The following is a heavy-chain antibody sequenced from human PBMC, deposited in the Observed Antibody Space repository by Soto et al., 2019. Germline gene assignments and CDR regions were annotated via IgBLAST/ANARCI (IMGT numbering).Heavy chain of an antibody. D-gene: IGHD1-26*01. J-gene: IGHJ4*02. V-gene: IGHV1-58*01. CDR2: IAVGSGNT. CDR3: AAERGVGSTLDY. CDR1: GFSFSNSA. Sequence: QMQLVQSGPEVKKPGTSVKVSCKDSGFSFSNSAVQWVRQARGQRLDRIGWIAVGSGNTNYPQKFQERFTITSDMSTSTAYLERSSRTSADTAVYYCAAERGVGSTLDYWGQGTLVTVSS.